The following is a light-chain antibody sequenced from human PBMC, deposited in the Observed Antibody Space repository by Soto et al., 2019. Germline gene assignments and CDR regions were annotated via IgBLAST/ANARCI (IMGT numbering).Light chain of an antibody. CDR2: DNN. CDR3: GTWDSRLSTVV. CDR1: SSNIGNNY. J-gene: IGLJ2*01. Sequence: QSVLTQPPSVSAAPGQKVTISCSGSSSNIGNNYVSWDPQLTGTAPKLLIYDNNKRTSGIPDRFSGSKSGTSATLGITGLQTGDEDDYYCGTWDSRLSTVVFCGGTKLTV. V-gene: IGLV1-51*01.